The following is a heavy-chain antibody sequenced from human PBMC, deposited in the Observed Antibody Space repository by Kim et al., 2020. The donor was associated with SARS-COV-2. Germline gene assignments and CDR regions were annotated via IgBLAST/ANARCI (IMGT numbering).Heavy chain of an antibody. V-gene: IGHV3-21*06. CDR2: ISSSGNYT. J-gene: IGHJ4*01. Sequence: GGSLRLSCAAPGFILSSYSLNWVRQAPGKGLEWVASISSSGNYTHYADSLKGRFTISRDNAKNILYLQMNSLRAEDTAVYYCAREARDSSGYYYGRIDY. CDR1: GFILSSYS. CDR3: AREARDSSGYYYGRIDY. D-gene: IGHD3-22*01.